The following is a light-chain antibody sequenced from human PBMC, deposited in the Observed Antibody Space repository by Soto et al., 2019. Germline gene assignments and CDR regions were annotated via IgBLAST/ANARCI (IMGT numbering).Light chain of an antibody. Sequence: EIVLTQSPGTLSLSPGERATLSCRASQSVSSSYLAWYQQQPGQAPRLLIYGASSRATGIPDRFSGSGSGINFTLTISRLEPEDFAVYYCQQYGSSPITFGQGTLLEIK. CDR3: QQYGSSPIT. J-gene: IGKJ5*01. V-gene: IGKV3-20*01. CDR2: GAS. CDR1: QSVSSSY.